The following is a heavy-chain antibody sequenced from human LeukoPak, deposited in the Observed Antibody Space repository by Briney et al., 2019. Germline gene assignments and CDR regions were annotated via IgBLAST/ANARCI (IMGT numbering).Heavy chain of an antibody. CDR2: IYYSGST. Sequence: SETLSLTCTVSGGSISSGGYYWSWIRQHPGKGLEWIGYIYYSGSTYYNPSLKSRVTISVDTSKNQFSLKLSSVTAADTAVYYCARDVEYSYGYRTGLDAFDIWGQGTMVTVSS. CDR3: ARDVEYSYGYRTGLDAFDI. D-gene: IGHD5-18*01. J-gene: IGHJ3*02. V-gene: IGHV4-31*03. CDR1: GGSISSGGYY.